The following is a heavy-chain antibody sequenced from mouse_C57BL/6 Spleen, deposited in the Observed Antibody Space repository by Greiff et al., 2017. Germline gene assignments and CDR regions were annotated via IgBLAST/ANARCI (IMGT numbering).Heavy chain of an antibody. CDR2: IWRGGST. V-gene: IGHV2-5*01. CDR3: AKRGTATGYFDV. CDR1: GFSFTSYG. D-gene: IGHD3-3*01. Sequence: VKLMESGPGLVQPSQSLSITCTVSGFSFTSYGVHWVRQSPGKGLEWLGVIWRGGSTDYNAAFMSRLSITKDTSKSQVFFKRNSLQADDTAIYYCAKRGTATGYFDVWGTGTTVTVSS. J-gene: IGHJ1*03.